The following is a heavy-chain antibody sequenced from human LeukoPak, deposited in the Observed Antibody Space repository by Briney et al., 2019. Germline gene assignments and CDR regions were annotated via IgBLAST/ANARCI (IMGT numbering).Heavy chain of an antibody. CDR2: INWNGGST. J-gene: IGHJ6*03. CDR1: GFTFDDYG. CDR3: ARSTRTGYYYYMDV. D-gene: IGHD1-1*01. Sequence: PGGSLRLSCAASGFTFDDYGMSWVRQARGKGLEWVSGINWNGGSTGYADSVKGRFTISRDNAKNSLYLQMNSLRAEDTALYYCARSTRTGYYYYMDVWGKGTTVTVSS. V-gene: IGHV3-20*04.